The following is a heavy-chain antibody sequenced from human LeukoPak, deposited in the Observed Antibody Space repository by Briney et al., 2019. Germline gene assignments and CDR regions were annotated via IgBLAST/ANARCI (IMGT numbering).Heavy chain of an antibody. CDR3: AVNYVGWFDP. V-gene: IGHV4-34*01. J-gene: IGHJ5*02. Sequence: SETLSLTCAVYGGSLSGYYWSWIRQPPGKGLEWIGEINHSGSTNYNPSLKSRVTISVDTSKNQFSLKLSSVTAADTAVYYCAVNYVGWFDPWGQGTLVTVSS. D-gene: IGHD1-7*01. CDR1: GGSLSGYY. CDR2: INHSGST.